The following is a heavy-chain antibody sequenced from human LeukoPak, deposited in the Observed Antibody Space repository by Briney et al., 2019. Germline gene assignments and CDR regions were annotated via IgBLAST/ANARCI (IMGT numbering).Heavy chain of an antibody. CDR3: ARRMATIYFDY. CDR2: ISSSSSYT. D-gene: IGHD5-24*01. Sequence: PGGSLRLSCAASGFTFSDYYMSWIRQAPGKGLEWVSYISSSSSYTNYADSVKGRFTISRDNAKNSLYLQTNSLRAEDTAVYYCARRMATIYFDYWAREPWSPSPQ. J-gene: IGHJ4*02. CDR1: GFTFSDYY. V-gene: IGHV3-11*03.